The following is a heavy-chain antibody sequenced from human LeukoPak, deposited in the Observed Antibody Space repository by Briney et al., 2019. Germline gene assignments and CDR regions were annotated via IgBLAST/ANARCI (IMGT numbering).Heavy chain of an antibody. CDR1: GGSISSYY. Sequence: SETLSLTCTVSGGSISSYYWSWIRQPPGKGLEWIGYIYYSGSTNYNPSLKSRVTISVDTSKNQFSLKLSSVTAADTAVHYCARHGRGYCSSTSYNDAFDIWGQGTMVTVSS. CDR3: ARHGRGYCSSTSYNDAFDI. J-gene: IGHJ3*02. V-gene: IGHV4-59*08. D-gene: IGHD2-2*01. CDR2: IYYSGST.